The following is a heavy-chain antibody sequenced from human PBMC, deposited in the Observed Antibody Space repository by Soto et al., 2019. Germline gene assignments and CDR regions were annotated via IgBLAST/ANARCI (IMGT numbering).Heavy chain of an antibody. CDR2: IFYSGST. CDR3: AIYDSSGSRGFQH. D-gene: IGHD3-22*01. J-gene: IGHJ1*01. Sequence: QVQLQESGPGLVKPSQTLSLTCTVSGGSISSGVYYWSWIRQHPGKGLEWIGYIFYSGSTYYNPSLKSRFTISVDTSKSQFSLKLSSVTAADTAVYYCAIYDSSGSRGFQHWGQGTLVTVSS. CDR1: GGSISSGVYY. V-gene: IGHV4-31*03.